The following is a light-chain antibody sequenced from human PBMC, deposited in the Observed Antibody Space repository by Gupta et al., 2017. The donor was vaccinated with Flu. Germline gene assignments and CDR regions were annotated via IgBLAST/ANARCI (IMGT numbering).Light chain of an antibody. Sequence: VSWYQQHHGKAPKLIIFDVSDRPSGVSHRFSASKSGNTASLTISGLQDDDEADYFCCSFSSSTTLVFGSGTKVTVL. CDR2: DVS. V-gene: IGLV2-14*03. J-gene: IGLJ1*01. CDR3: CSFSSSTTLV.